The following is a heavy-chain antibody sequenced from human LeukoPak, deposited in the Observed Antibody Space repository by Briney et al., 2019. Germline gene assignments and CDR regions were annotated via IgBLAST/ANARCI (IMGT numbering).Heavy chain of an antibody. CDR2: LNPNSAAT. V-gene: IGHV1-2*02. J-gene: IGHJ4*02. CDR3: ARGGEWYYDSSTYRLFDY. Sequence: ASVKVSCKASGYTFTGYYMHWVRQAPGQGLEWMGWLNPNSAATSYAQKFQGRVTMTRDTSISTAYMELGTLTSDDTAVYYCARGGEWYYDSSTYRLFDYWGQGTLVTVSS. CDR1: GYTFTGYY. D-gene: IGHD3-22*01.